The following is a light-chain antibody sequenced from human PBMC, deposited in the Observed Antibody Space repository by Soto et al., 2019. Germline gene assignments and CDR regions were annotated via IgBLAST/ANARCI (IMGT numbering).Light chain of an antibody. V-gene: IGLV2-23*02. Sequence: QSALTQPASVSGSPGQSITISCTGTTSDVGSYDLVSWYQQHPGKAPKIMIYEVSKRPSGDSNRFSGSKSGNTASLTISGLHAEDEADYCCCSYAGGTRPYVFGTGTKLTVL. CDR3: CSYAGGTRPYV. J-gene: IGLJ1*01. CDR1: TSDVGSYDL. CDR2: EVS.